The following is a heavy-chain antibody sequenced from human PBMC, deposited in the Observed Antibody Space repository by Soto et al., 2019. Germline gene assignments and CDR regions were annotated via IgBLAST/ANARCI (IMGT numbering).Heavy chain of an antibody. Sequence: SETLSLTCAVSGGSISSSNWWSWVRQPPGKGLEWIGEIYHSGSTNYNPSLKSRVTISVDKSKNQFSLKLSSVTAADTAVYYCARSPITIFGVVINYYYGMDVWGQGTTVTVS. CDR1: GGSISSSNW. D-gene: IGHD3-3*01. J-gene: IGHJ6*02. CDR3: ARSPITIFGVVINYYYGMDV. CDR2: IYHSGST. V-gene: IGHV4-4*02.